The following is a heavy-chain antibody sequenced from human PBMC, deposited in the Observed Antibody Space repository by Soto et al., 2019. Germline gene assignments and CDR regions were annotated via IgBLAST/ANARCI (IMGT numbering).Heavy chain of an antibody. V-gene: IGHV4-4*02. Sequence: QVQLQESGPGLVKPSGTLSLTCAVSGGSISSSNWWSWVRQPPGKGLEWIGEIYHSGSTNYNPSLQSRVTISVDQSKNQFSLKLSSVAAADTAVYYCARAAVDIVVVPAAMSFHIWGQGTMVTVSS. CDR1: GGSISSSNW. CDR3: ARAAVDIVVVPAAMSFHI. J-gene: IGHJ3*02. CDR2: IYHSGST. D-gene: IGHD2-2*03.